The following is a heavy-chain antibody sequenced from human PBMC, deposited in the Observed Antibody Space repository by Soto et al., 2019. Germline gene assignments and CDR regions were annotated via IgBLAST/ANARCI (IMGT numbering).Heavy chain of an antibody. J-gene: IGHJ4*02. D-gene: IGHD2-15*01. Sequence: QVQLVQSGADVKKPGASVKVSCKTSGFTFTSYGITGVRLAPGQGLEWMGWISANNGNTHYAQNLQARVTMTTDTASSTAYMDLRSLRSDDTAVYYCARKCTAAPFDYWGQGTLVIVSS. CDR1: GFTFTSYG. CDR3: ARKCTAAPFDY. V-gene: IGHV1-18*01. CDR2: ISANNGNT.